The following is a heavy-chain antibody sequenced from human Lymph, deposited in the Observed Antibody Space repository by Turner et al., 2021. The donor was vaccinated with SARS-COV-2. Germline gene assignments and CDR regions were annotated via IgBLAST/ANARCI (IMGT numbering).Heavy chain of an antibody. CDR3: ARLGGAYGDPFDY. Sequence: QLQLQESGPGLVKPSETLSLTRTVPGGSTSSSSYYWGWIRQPPGKGLEWIGSFYYSGSTYYNPSLKSRVTISVDTSKNQFSLKLTSVTATDTAVYYCARLGGAYGDPFDYWGQGTLVTVSS. V-gene: IGHV4-39*01. D-gene: IGHD4-17*01. CDR2: FYYSGST. J-gene: IGHJ4*02. CDR1: GGSTSSSSYY.